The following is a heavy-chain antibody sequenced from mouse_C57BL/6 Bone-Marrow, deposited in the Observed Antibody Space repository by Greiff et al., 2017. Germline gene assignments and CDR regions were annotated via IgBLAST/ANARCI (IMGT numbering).Heavy chain of an antibody. CDR2: INPNYGTT. D-gene: IGHD1-1*01. V-gene: IGHV1-39*01. J-gene: IGHJ3*01. CDR3: ARGFTTVVAEGFAY. CDR1: GYSFTDYN. Sequence: EVQLQQSGPELVKPGASVKISCKASGYSFTDYNMNWVKQSNGKSLEWIGVINPNYGTTSYNQKFKGKATLTVDQSSSTAYMQLNILTSEDSAVYYCARGFTTVVAEGFAYWGQGTLVTVSA.